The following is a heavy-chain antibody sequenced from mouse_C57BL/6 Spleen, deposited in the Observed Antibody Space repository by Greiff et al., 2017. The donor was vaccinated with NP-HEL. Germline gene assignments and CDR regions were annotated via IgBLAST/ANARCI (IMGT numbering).Heavy chain of an antibody. J-gene: IGHJ4*01. V-gene: IGHV5-17*01. Sequence: EVMLVESGGGLVKPGGSLKLSCAASGFTFSDYGMHWVRQAPEKGLEWVAYISSGSSTIYYADTVKGRFTISRDNAKNTLFLQMTSLRSEDTAMYYCARELRVHYYAMDYWGQGTSVTVSS. CDR2: ISSGSSTI. CDR3: ARELRVHYYAMDY. CDR1: GFTFSDYG. D-gene: IGHD1-1*01.